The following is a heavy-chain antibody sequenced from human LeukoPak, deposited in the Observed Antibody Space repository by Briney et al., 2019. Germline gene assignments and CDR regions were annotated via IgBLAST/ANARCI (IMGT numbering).Heavy chain of an antibody. CDR1: GYSISSGYY. CDR3: ARVLIWFGQLQNWFDP. Sequence: SETLSLTCTVSGYSISSGYYWGWIRQPPGKGLEWIGSIYHSGSTYYNPSLKSRVTISVDTSKNQFSLKLSSVTAADTAEYYCARVLIWFGQLQNWFDPWGPGTLVTVSS. J-gene: IGHJ5*02. CDR2: IYHSGST. D-gene: IGHD3-10*01. V-gene: IGHV4-38-2*02.